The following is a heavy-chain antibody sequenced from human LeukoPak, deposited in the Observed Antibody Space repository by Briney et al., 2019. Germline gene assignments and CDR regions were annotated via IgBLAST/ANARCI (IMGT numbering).Heavy chain of an antibody. Sequence: GGSLRLSCAASGFTFSDYYMSWIRQAPGKGLEWASYISSSGSTIYYADSVKGRFTISRDNAENSLYLQMNSLRAEDTAVYYCAREMYYGSGSYYNPLSYYGMDVWGQGTTVTVSS. CDR2: ISSSGSTI. V-gene: IGHV3-11*01. CDR1: GFTFSDYY. D-gene: IGHD3-10*01. CDR3: AREMYYGSGSYYNPLSYYGMDV. J-gene: IGHJ6*02.